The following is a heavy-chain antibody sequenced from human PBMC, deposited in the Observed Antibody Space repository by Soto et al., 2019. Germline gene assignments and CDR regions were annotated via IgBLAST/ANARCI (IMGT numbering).Heavy chain of an antibody. CDR1: GGAFSSYA. CDR3: ASFCTSPSCVIDFYDRMDA. J-gene: IGHJ6*02. Sequence: QVQLVQSGAEVKKPGSSVKVSCKASGGAFSSYAISWVRQAPGRGLEWVGGIIPSIGTPNYAQKFQGRVTISADETTRTAYMELSSLTSDDTAVYFCASFCTSPSCVIDFYDRMDAWGQGTTVTVSS. CDR2: IIPSIGTP. D-gene: IGHD2-2*01. V-gene: IGHV1-69*01.